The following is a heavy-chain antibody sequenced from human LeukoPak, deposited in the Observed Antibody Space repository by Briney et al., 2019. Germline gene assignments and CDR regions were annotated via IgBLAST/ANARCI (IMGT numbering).Heavy chain of an antibody. CDR2: INHSGST. CDR1: GGSFSGYY. Sequence: SETLSLTCAVYGGSFSGYYWSWIRQPPGKGLEWIGEINHSGSTNYNPSLKSRVTISVDTSKNQISLNLTSVTAADAAVYYCARDLGYDGFDWAPWGQGALVTVSS. D-gene: IGHD5-12*01. CDR3: ARDLGYDGFDWAP. V-gene: IGHV4-34*01. J-gene: IGHJ5*02.